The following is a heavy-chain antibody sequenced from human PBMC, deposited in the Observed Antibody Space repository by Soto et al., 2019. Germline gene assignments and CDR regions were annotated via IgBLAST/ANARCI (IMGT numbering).Heavy chain of an antibody. J-gene: IGHJ6*02. CDR1: GYTFTDYW. D-gene: IGHD3-22*01. CDR3: ARHGPRVYYDNSDYYYYGMDV. V-gene: IGHV5-51*01. Sequence: GESLKISCKGSGYTFTDYWIGWVRQLPGKGLEWMGIIYPGDSDTRYSPSFQGHVTITVDKSISTAYLQWSSLKASDTAMYYCARHGPRVYYDNSDYYYYGMDVWGQGTTVTVSS. CDR2: IYPGDSDT.